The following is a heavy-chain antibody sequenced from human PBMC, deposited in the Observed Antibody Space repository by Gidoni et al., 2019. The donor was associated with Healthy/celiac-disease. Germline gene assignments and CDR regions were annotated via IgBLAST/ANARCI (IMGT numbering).Heavy chain of an antibody. Sequence: QVQLVQSGAEVKKPGASVKVSCKVSGYTLTALSMPWVRQAPGKGLEWMGGVDPEDGETIYAQKFQGRVTMTEDTSTDTAYMELSSLRSEDTAVYYCATEGRIAAAASGDWYFDLWGRGTLVTVSS. V-gene: IGHV1-24*01. J-gene: IGHJ2*01. CDR1: GYTLTALS. CDR2: VDPEDGET. CDR3: ATEGRIAAAASGDWYFDL. D-gene: IGHD6-13*01.